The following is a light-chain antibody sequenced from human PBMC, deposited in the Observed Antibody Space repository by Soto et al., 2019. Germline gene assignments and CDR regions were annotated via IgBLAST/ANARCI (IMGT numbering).Light chain of an antibody. Sequence: EIVLTQFPATLSLSPGDIATLSCRASQSVSSYLASYQQKPGQAPRLLMYDASNRATGIPVRFSGSVSGTEFTLTLSRLEPEDFAVSYCHQRSSWPGTFGQGTQLEIK. CDR3: HQRSSWPGT. CDR2: DAS. CDR1: QSVSSY. V-gene: IGKV3-11*01. J-gene: IGKJ5*01.